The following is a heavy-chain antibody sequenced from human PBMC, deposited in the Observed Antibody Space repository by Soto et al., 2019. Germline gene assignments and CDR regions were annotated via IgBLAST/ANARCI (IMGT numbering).Heavy chain of an antibody. J-gene: IGHJ5*02. CDR1: GYSISSGYY. D-gene: IGHD4-17*01. Sequence: LSLTCAVSGYSISSGYYWGWIRQPPGKGLEWIGSIYHSGSTYYNPSLKSRVTISVDTSKNQFSLKLSSVTAADTAVYYCARRVTTVTPLWFDPWGQGTLVTVSS. CDR3: ARRVTTVTPLWFDP. V-gene: IGHV4-38-2*01. CDR2: IYHSGST.